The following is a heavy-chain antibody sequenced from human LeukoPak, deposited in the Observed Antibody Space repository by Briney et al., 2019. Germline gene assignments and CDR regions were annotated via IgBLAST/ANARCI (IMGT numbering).Heavy chain of an antibody. D-gene: IGHD1-1*01. J-gene: IGHJ4*02. Sequence: GGSLRLSCTTSGFIFSSHGMHWVRQAPGKGLEWVAFTRSDDSYIYYSRSVQGRFVISRDNSKSILYLQMNSLKSDDTATYFCAKGTGSYSEYHFDQWGQGALVIVSS. V-gene: IGHV3-30*02. CDR3: AKGTGSYSEYHFDQ. CDR1: GFIFSSHG. CDR2: TRSDDSYI.